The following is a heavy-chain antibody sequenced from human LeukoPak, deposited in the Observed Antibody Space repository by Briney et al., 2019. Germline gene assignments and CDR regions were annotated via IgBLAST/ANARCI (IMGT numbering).Heavy chain of an antibody. CDR3: ARHSAYSSSWYYYYGMDV. D-gene: IGHD6-13*01. CDR1: GYSFTSYW. V-gene: IGHV5-51*01. J-gene: IGHJ6*02. CDR2: IYPGDSDA. Sequence: GESLQISCKGSGYSFTSYWIGWVRQMPGKGLEWMGIIYPGDSDARYSPSFQGQVTISADKSISTAYLQWSSLKASDTAMYYCARHSAYSSSWYYYYGMDVWGQGTTVTVSS.